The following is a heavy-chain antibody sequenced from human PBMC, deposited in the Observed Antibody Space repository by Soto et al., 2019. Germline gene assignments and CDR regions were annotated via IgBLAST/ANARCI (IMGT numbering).Heavy chain of an antibody. Sequence: QVQLVQSGAEVKKPGSSVKVSCKASGGTFSSYAISWVRQAPGQGLEWMGGIIPIFGTANYAQKFQGRVTITADESTSTAYMELSSLRSEDTAVYYCARVNNLRWYCSGGSCPLYGMDVWGQGTTVTVSS. CDR3: ARVNNLRWYCSGGSCPLYGMDV. J-gene: IGHJ6*02. CDR1: GGTFSSYA. V-gene: IGHV1-69*01. D-gene: IGHD2-15*01. CDR2: IIPIFGTA.